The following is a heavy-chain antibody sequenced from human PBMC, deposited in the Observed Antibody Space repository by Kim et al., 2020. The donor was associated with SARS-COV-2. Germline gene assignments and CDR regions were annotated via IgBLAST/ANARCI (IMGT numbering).Heavy chain of an antibody. Sequence: YSAAAVKGRFTISRDNAKNSLYLQMNSLRAEDTAVYYCARVLSNPNYFDYWGQGTLVTVSS. J-gene: IGHJ4*02. CDR3: ARVLSNPNYFDY. V-gene: IGHV3-21*01. D-gene: IGHD3-3*01.